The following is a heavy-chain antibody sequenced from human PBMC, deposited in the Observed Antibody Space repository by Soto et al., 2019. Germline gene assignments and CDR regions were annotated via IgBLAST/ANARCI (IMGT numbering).Heavy chain of an antibody. CDR3: ARVGYCSSTSCQGNWFDP. CDR1: GGTFSSYA. Sequence: QVQLVQSGAEVKKPGSSVKVSCKASGGTFSSYAISWVRQAPGQGLEWMGGIIPIFGTANYAQKFQGRVTITADESTSTAHMELSSLRSEDTAVYYCARVGYCSSTSCQGNWFDPWGQGTLVTVSS. J-gene: IGHJ5*02. D-gene: IGHD2-2*01. CDR2: IIPIFGTA. V-gene: IGHV1-69*01.